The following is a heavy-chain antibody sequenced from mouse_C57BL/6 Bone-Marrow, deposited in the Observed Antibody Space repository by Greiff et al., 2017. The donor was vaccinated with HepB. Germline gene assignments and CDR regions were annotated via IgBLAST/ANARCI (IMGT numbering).Heavy chain of an antibody. Sequence: EVKLQESGPVLVKPGASVKMSCKASGYTFTDYYMNWVKQSHGKSLEWIGVINPYNGGTSYNQKFKGKATLTVDKSSSTAYMELNSLTSEDSAVYYCARRLPYYWGQGTTLTVSS. CDR3: ARRLPYY. D-gene: IGHD3-2*02. V-gene: IGHV1-19*01. CDR1: GYTFTDYY. J-gene: IGHJ2*01. CDR2: INPYNGGT.